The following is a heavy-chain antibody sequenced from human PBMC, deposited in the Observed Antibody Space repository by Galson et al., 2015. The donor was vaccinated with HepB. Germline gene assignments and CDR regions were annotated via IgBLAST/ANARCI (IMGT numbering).Heavy chain of an antibody. D-gene: IGHD2-21*01. Sequence: SLRLSCAASGFTFSSYSMNWVRQAPGKGLEWVSYISSSSSTIYYADSVKGRFTISRDNAKNSLYLQMNSLRDVDTAVYYCARGTDAWVYSSGDFDYWGQGTLVTVSS. J-gene: IGHJ4*02. V-gene: IGHV3-48*02. CDR3: ARGTDAWVYSSGDFDY. CDR1: GFTFSSYS. CDR2: ISSSSSTI.